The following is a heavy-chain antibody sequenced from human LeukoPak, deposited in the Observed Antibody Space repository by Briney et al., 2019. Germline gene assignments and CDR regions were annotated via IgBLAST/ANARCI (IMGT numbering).Heavy chain of an antibody. D-gene: IGHD6-19*01. V-gene: IGHV4-34*01. CDR2: INHRGST. Sequence: SETLSLTCAVYGGSFSGYYWSWIRQPPGKGLEWIGEINHRGSTNYNPSLKSRVTISVDTSKNQFSLKLSSVTAADTAVYYCARGVSVAGTDYWGQGTLVTVSS. CDR3: ARGVSVAGTDY. J-gene: IGHJ4*02. CDR1: GGSFSGYY.